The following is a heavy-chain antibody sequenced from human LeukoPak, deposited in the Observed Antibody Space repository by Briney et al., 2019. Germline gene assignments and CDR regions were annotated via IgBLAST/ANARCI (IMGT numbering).Heavy chain of an antibody. D-gene: IGHD3-22*01. V-gene: IGHV4-30-2*01. CDR3: ARPPLAFYDSSGYPRVWFDP. J-gene: IGHJ5*02. Sequence: SETLSLTCTVSGVSISSSSYSWSWIRQPPGKGLEWIGYIYHIGYISQSGNIYQNPSLKSRVTISLDTPRNQCSLKLSSATAADTAVYYSARPPLAFYDSSGYPRVWFDPWGQGTLVTVSS. CDR2: ISQSGNI. CDR1: GVSISSSSYS.